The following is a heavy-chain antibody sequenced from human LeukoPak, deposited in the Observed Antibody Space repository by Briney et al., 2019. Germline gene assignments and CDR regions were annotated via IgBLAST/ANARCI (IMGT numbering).Heavy chain of an antibody. CDR3: ARDVRRAAAGTMNY. CDR2: LNADDKTT. Sequence: PGGSLRLSCAASGFTFSRYWLHWVRQPPGKGLVWLSRLNADDKTTSYADSVKGRFTISRDDSKNTLYLQMNSLRAEDTAVYFCARDVRRAAAGTMNYWGQGTLVTVSS. CDR1: GFTFSRYW. J-gene: IGHJ4*02. V-gene: IGHV3-74*01. D-gene: IGHD6-13*01.